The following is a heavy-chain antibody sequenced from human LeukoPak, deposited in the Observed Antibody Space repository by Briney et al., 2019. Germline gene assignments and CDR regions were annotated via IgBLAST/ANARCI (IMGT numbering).Heavy chain of an antibody. D-gene: IGHD6-13*01. CDR2: IKSDGSST. CDR3: ARDRGERYSSSPFDY. Sequence: GGSLRLSCAASGFTFNNYWMHWVRQAPGKGLVWVSRIKSDGSSTNYADFVEGRFTISRDNAKNSLYLQMNSLRAEDTAVYYCARDRGERYSSSPFDYWGQGTLVTVSS. V-gene: IGHV3-74*01. J-gene: IGHJ4*02. CDR1: GFTFNNYW.